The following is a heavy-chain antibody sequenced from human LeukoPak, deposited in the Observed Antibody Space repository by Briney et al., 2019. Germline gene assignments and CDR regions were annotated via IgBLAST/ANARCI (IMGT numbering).Heavy chain of an antibody. V-gene: IGHV3-21*01. CDR2: ISSSSSYI. J-gene: IGHJ4*02. D-gene: IGHD3-3*01. CDR1: GFTFSNAW. Sequence: GGSLRLSCAASGFTFSNAWMTWVRQAPGKGLEWVSSISSSSSYIYYADSVKGRFTISRDNAKNSLYLQMNSLRAEDTAVYYCARAIHYDFWSGYYDFDYWGQGTLVTVSS. CDR3: ARAIHYDFWSGYYDFDY.